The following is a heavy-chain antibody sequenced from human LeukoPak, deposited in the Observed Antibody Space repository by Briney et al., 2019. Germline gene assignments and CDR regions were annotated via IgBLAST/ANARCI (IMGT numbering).Heavy chain of an antibody. J-gene: IGHJ3*02. CDR3: ARVTKRYYYDSSGYFI. CDR1: GGSIRFNDW. CDR2: IYHSGST. Sequence: SETLSLTCAVSGGSIRFNDWWSWVRQPPGRGLEWIGEIYHSGSTNYNPSLKSRVTISVDTSKNQFSLKLTSVTAADTAVCYCARVTKRYYYDSSGYFIWGQGTLVTVSS. V-gene: IGHV4-4*02. D-gene: IGHD3-22*01.